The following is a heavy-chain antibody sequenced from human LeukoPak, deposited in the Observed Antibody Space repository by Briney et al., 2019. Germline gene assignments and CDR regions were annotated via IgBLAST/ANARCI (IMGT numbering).Heavy chain of an antibody. J-gene: IGHJ3*02. CDR1: GYSFTGSW. Sequence: GESLKIYCKASGYSFTGSWIGWVHQMPGKGLEWMGIIYPADSDTRYSPSFQGQVTMSVDKSISTAYLQWSSLKASDTAMYYCTRQGRGYSSSSGAFDIWGQGTMVTVSS. CDR2: IYPADSDT. V-gene: IGHV5-51*07. D-gene: IGHD6-6*01. CDR3: TRQGRGYSSSSGAFDI.